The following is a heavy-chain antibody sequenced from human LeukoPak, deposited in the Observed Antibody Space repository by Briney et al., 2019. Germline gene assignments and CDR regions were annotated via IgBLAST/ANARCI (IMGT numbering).Heavy chain of an antibody. D-gene: IGHD3-9*01. CDR1: GLTFSSYS. CDR3: ARGSFYYDILTGDT. CDR2: ISSSSSYI. Sequence: PGGSLRLSCAASGLTFSSYSMNWVRQAPGKGLEWVSSISSSSSYIYYADSVKGRFTISRDNAKNSLYLQMNSLRAEDTAVYYCARGSFYYDILTGDTGGQGTLVTVSS. J-gene: IGHJ4*02. V-gene: IGHV3-21*01.